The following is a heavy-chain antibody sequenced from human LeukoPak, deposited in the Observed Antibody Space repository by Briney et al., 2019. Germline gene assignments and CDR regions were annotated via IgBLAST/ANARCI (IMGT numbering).Heavy chain of an antibody. Sequence: GGSLRLSCAASGFTFSSYAMHWVRQAPGKGLEWVAVISFDVNNKNYAGSVKGRVTISRDNSKNTLYLQMNSLRAEETAVYYCAREGVGTAMDRWGQGTLVTVSS. D-gene: IGHD5-18*01. J-gene: IGHJ5*02. CDR3: AREGVGTAMDR. CDR1: GFTFSSYA. CDR2: ISFDVNNK. V-gene: IGHV3-30-3*01.